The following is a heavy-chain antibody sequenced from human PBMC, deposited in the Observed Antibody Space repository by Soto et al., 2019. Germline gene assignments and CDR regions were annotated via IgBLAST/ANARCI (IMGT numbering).Heavy chain of an antibody. V-gene: IGHV3-48*03. Sequence: GGSLRLSCAASGFSFSNYEMNWVRQAPGKGLEWVAYISSGGSTVHYADSVRGRFTVSRDNARNSLYLQMNTLRVEDTALYYWARDRAAGGYWGQGTLVTVSS. CDR1: GFSFSNYE. CDR3: ARDRAAGGY. J-gene: IGHJ4*02. D-gene: IGHD6-13*01. CDR2: ISSGGSTV.